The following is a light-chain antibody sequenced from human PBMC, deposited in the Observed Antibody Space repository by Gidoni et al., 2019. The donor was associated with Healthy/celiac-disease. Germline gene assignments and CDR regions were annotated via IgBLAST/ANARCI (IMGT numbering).Light chain of an antibody. CDR2: AAS. Sequence: AIRITPSPSSLSASTGDRVTITCRASQGISSYLAWYQQKPGKALKLLIYAASTLQSGVPSRFSGSGSGTDFTLTISCLQSEDFATYYCQQYYSYPLYTFGQGTKLEIK. V-gene: IGKV1-8*01. CDR1: QGISSY. CDR3: QQYYSYPLYT. J-gene: IGKJ2*01.